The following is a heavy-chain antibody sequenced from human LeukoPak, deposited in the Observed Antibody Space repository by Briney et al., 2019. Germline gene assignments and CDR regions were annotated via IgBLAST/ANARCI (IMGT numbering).Heavy chain of an antibody. V-gene: IGHV3-21*01. J-gene: IGHJ6*03. CDR3: ARPPGPYYYYYMDV. CDR2: ISSSSSHI. CDR1: GFTFSSYS. Sequence: PGGSLRLSCAASGFTFSSYSINWVRQAPGKGLEWVSSISSSSSHIYYADSVEGRFTISRDNAKNSLYLQMNSLRAEDTAVYYCARPPGPYYYYYMDVWGKGTTVTVSS. D-gene: IGHD1-14*01.